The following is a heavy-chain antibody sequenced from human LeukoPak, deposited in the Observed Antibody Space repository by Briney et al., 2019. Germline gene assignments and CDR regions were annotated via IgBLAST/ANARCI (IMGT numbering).Heavy chain of an antibody. CDR1: GGSISSYY. J-gene: IGHJ4*02. CDR3: ARAGGLYDFWSGYYYVY. Sequence: PSETPSLTCTVSGGSISSYYWSWIRQPPGKGLEWIGYIYYSGSTNYNPSLKSRATISVDTSKNQFSLKLSSVTAADTAVYYCARAGGLYDFWSGYYYVYWGQGTLVTVSS. D-gene: IGHD3-3*01. CDR2: IYYSGST. V-gene: IGHV4-59*01.